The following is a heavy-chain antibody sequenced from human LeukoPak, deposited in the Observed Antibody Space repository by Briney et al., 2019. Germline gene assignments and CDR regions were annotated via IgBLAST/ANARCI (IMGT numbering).Heavy chain of an antibody. CDR3: AIMHGYYDGSGYWVQ. D-gene: IGHD3-22*01. J-gene: IGHJ1*01. V-gene: IGHV3-23*01. Sequence: GGSLRLSCAASGFTFGSYGMSWVRQAPGRGLEWVSFITPNADRASYADSVEGRFTISRDNPRNTLYMQMNSLRDEDTAVYYCAIMHGYYDGSGYWVQWGQGTLVIVSS. CDR1: GFTFGSYG. CDR2: ITPNADRA.